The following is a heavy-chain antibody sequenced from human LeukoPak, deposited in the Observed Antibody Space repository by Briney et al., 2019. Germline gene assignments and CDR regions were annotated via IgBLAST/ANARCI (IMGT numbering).Heavy chain of an antibody. J-gene: IGHJ4*02. CDR3: ALLGSSALDY. D-gene: IGHD3-22*01. V-gene: IGHV4-4*07. CDR1: GDSISSYY. Sequence: NPSETLSLTCTVFGDSISSYYFNWIRQPAGKGLEWLGRIYTSGTTYYNPSLKSRLTMSVDTSKNQFSLKLRSVTAADTALYFCALLGSSALDYWGQGVLVTVSS. CDR2: IYTSGTT.